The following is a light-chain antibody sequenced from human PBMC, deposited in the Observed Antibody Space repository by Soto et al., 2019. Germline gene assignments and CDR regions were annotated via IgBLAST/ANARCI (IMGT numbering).Light chain of an antibody. CDR2: GAS. Sequence: ESVLTQSPGTLSMSPGERATLSCRASQSVSSSYSAWYQQKPGQAPRLLIYGASSRATGIPDRFSGSGSGTDFPLTIRRPEPEDFAVYYCQQYGSSPFTFGPGTKVDIK. CDR1: QSVSSSY. V-gene: IGKV3-20*01. CDR3: QQYGSSPFT. J-gene: IGKJ3*01.